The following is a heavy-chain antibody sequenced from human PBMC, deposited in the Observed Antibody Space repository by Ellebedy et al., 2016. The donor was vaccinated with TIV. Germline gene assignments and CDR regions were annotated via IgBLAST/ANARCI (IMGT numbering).Heavy chain of an antibody. D-gene: IGHD1-1*01. CDR3: ARDIPQRPNPARFDP. CDR2: INDDGNRI. J-gene: IGHJ5*02. CDR1: GFTFTNYA. Sequence: GESLKISCAASGFTFTNYAIHWVRQGPGKGLVWVSHINDDGNRITYADSVKGRFAISRDIARNTLFLQMDSLRAEDTAVYYCARDIPQRPNPARFDPWGQGTLVTVSS. V-gene: IGHV3-74*01.